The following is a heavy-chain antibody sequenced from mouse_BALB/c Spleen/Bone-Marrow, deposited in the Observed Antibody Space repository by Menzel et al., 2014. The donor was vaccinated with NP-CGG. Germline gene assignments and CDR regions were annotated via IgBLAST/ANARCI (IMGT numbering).Heavy chain of an antibody. CDR3: ARATAAGFAY. J-gene: IGHJ3*01. Sequence: VQLKESGPELVKPGASVKISCKASGYTFTDYNMHWVKQSHGKSLEWIGYIYPYNGGTGYNQKFKSKATLTVDNSSSTAYMELRSLTSEDSAVLYCARATAAGFAYWGQGTLVTVSA. CDR2: IYPYNGGT. V-gene: IGHV1S29*02. CDR1: GYTFTDYN. D-gene: IGHD1-2*01.